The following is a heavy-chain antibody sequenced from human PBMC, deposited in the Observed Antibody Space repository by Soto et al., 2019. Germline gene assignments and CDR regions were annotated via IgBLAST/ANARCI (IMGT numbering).Heavy chain of an antibody. Sequence: EVQLVESGGGLVQPGGSLRLSCAASGFTFSSYSMNWVRQAPGKGLEWVSYISSSSSTIYYADSVKGRFTISRDNAKNSRYRQMNSQRAEDTAVYYCARQPERIAQIGWFDPWGQGTLFTVSS. V-gene: IGHV3-48*01. CDR3: ARQPERIAQIGWFDP. CDR2: ISSSSSTI. J-gene: IGHJ5*02. D-gene: IGHD6-13*01. CDR1: GFTFSSYS.